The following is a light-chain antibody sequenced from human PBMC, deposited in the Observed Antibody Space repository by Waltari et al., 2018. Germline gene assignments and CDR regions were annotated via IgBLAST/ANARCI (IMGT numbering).Light chain of an antibody. J-gene: IGLJ1*01. CDR1: SSDVGGYNY. CDR2: DVS. Sequence: QSALTQPASVSGSPGQSITISCTGSSSDVGGYNYVSWYQQHPGKAPKLMIFDVSKPPSGVSFLFSVSKSGQTASLSISGLQAEDEADYFCSSYTSSSTLVFGTVTKVTVL. CDR3: SSYTSSSTLV. V-gene: IGLV2-14*01.